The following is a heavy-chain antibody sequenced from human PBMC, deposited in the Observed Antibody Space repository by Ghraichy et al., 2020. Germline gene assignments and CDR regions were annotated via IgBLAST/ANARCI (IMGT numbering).Heavy chain of an antibody. CDR1: GGSFSGYY. D-gene: IGHD2-2*01. J-gene: IGHJ4*02. V-gene: IGHV4-34*01. CDR2: INHSGST. CDR3: ARDARYCSSTSCPSNGVVY. Sequence: SETLSLTCAVYGGSFSGYYWSWIRQPPGKGLEWIGEINHSGSTNYNPSLKSRVTISVDTSKNQFSLKLSSVTAADTAVYYCARDARYCSSTSCPSNGVVYWGQGTLVTVSS.